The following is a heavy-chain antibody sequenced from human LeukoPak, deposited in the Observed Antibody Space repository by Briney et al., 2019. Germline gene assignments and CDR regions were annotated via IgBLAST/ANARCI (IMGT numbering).Heavy chain of an antibody. CDR3: AKVSGVNWNDQPPTDEFDY. V-gene: IGHV3-23*01. J-gene: IGHJ4*02. CDR2: ISGSGGST. CDR1: GFTFSSYA. Sequence: PGGSLRLSCAASGFTFSSYAMRWVRQAPGRGLEWVSAISGSGGSTYYADSVKGRFTISRDNSKNTLYLQMNSLRAGDTAVYYCAKVSGVNWNDQPPTDEFDYWGQGTLVTVSS. D-gene: IGHD1-1*01.